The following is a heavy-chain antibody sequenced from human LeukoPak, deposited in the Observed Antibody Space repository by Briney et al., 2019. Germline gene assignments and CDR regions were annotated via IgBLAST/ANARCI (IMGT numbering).Heavy chain of an antibody. J-gene: IGHJ4*02. CDR3: ASGPYPAAGTDHQFDY. Sequence: PSETLSLTCTVSGASISSYYWGWIRQPPGKGLEWIGYIYYSGSTHYNPSLKSRVTISVDTSKNQFSLRLSSMTAADTAVYYCASGPYPAAGTDHQFDYWGQGTLVTVSS. CDR1: GASISSYY. V-gene: IGHV4-59*01. CDR2: IYYSGST. D-gene: IGHD6-13*01.